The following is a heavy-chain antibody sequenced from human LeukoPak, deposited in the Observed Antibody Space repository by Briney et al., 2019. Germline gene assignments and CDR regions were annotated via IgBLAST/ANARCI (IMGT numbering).Heavy chain of an antibody. CDR2: IRYDGSNK. CDR3: AKGYSGYDSSWFDY. Sequence: GGSLRLSCAASGFTFSSYGMHWVRQAPGKGLEWVAFIRYDGSNKYYADSVKGRFTISRDNSKNTLYLQMNSLRAEDMALYYCAKGYSGYDSSWFDYWGQGTLVTVSS. D-gene: IGHD5-12*01. J-gene: IGHJ4*02. CDR1: GFTFSSYG. V-gene: IGHV3-30*02.